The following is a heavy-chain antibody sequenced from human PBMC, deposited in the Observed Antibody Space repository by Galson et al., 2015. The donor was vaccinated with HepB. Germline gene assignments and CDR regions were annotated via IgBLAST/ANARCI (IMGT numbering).Heavy chain of an antibody. CDR2: ISGSGGST. Sequence: SLRLSCAASGFTFSSYAMSWVRQAPGKGLEWVSAISGSGGSTYYADSVKGRFTISRDNAKNSLYLQMNSLRDEDTAVYYCARDEGMKYYYDSSGYYLPFDYWGQGTLVTVSS. J-gene: IGHJ4*02. CDR1: GFTFSSYA. V-gene: IGHV3-23*01. D-gene: IGHD3-22*01. CDR3: ARDEGMKYYYDSSGYYLPFDY.